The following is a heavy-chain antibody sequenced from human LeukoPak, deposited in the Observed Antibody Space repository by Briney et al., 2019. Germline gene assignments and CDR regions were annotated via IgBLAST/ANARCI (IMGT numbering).Heavy chain of an antibody. CDR3: VRGLPGDFWSGPYYYYYLDV. CDR2: IKQDGSEK. J-gene: IGHJ6*03. V-gene: IGHV3-7*01. CDR1: GFTFSSYW. D-gene: IGHD3-3*01. Sequence: PGGSLRLSCAASGFTFSSYWMSWVRQAPGKGLEWVANIKQDGSEKYYVDSVKGRFTISRDNAKNTLSLQMDSLRVEDTAVYYCVRGLPGDFWSGPYYYYYLDVWGKGAAVTVSS.